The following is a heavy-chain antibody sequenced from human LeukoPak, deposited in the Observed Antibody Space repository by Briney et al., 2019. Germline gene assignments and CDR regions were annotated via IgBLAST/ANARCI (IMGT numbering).Heavy chain of an antibody. J-gene: IGHJ4*02. Sequence: SETLSLTCTVSGGSISSYYWSWIRQPPGKGLEGIGYIHYSGRTNYNPSLKSRVTISVDTSKNQFSLRLSSVTAADTAVYYCARVGEYSGYDSTFDYWGQGTLVTVSS. V-gene: IGHV4-59*01. CDR1: GGSISSYY. CDR2: IHYSGRT. D-gene: IGHD5-12*01. CDR3: ARVGEYSGYDSTFDY.